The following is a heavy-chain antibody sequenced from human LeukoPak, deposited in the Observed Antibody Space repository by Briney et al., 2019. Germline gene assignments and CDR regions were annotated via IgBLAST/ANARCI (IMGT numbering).Heavy chain of an antibody. J-gene: IGHJ6*03. CDR1: EFVFGDFY. V-gene: IGHV3-11*04. Sequence: TGGSLRLSCAASEFVFGDFYMSWVRQAPGKGLEWISYISSGGDTIYYADSVKGRFTISRDNAKNSLYLQMNSLRAEDTAVYYCARGALPLYYYGSGSYVPIYYYMDVWGKGTTVTVSS. CDR3: ARGALPLYYYGSGSYVPIYYYMDV. D-gene: IGHD3-10*01. CDR2: ISSGGDTI.